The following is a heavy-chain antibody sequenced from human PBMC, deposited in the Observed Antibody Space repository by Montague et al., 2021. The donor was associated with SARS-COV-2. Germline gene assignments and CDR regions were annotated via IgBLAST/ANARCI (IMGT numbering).Heavy chain of an antibody. CDR1: GGSISSSSYY. V-gene: IGHV4-39*01. J-gene: IGHJ6*02. CDR2: IYYSGST. CDR3: ARRVTGTTVHYYYYGMDV. D-gene: IGHD1-20*01. Sequence: SETLSLTCTVSGGSISSSSYYWGWIRLPPGKGLEWIGSIYYSGSTYYNPSLKSRVTISVDTSKNQFSLKLSSVTAADTAVYYCARRVTGTTVHYYYYGMDVWGQGTTVTVSS.